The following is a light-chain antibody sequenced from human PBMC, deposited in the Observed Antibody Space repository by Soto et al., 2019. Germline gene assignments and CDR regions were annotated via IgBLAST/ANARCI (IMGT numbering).Light chain of an antibody. CDR3: QHYHSYSEA. J-gene: IGKJ1*01. Sequence: DIQMTQSPSTLYGSVGDRVTITCRASQTISSWLAWYQQKPGKAPKLLIYKASTLKSGVPSRFSGSGSGTEFTLTISSLQPDDFATYYCQHYHSYSEAVGQGTKVDIK. V-gene: IGKV1-5*03. CDR2: KAS. CDR1: QTISSW.